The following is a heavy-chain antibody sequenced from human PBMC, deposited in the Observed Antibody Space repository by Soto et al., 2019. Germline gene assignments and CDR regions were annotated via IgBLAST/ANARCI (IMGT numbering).Heavy chain of an antibody. CDR1: GYTFIKYG. D-gene: IGHD3-10*01. CDR3: TRQPRAYYGSGSYDYYYYGMDV. V-gene: IGHV1-18*01. J-gene: IGHJ6*02. CDR2: ISPYDDKT. Sequence: ASVKVSCKASGYTFIKYGIAWVRQAPGQGLEWMGWISPYDDKTIYAQTFQGRVTLTADRSTRTVYLDLRSLKTEDTAVYYCTRQPRAYYGSGSYDYYYYGMDVWGQGTTVTVSS.